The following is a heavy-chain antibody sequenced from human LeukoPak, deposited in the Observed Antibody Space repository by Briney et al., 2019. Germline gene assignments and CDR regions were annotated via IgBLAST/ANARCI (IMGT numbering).Heavy chain of an antibody. Sequence: GGSLRLSCAASGFTFSSYAMSWVRQAPGKGLEWVSDISGSGGTTYYAVSVKGRFTISRDNSRDTLYLQMNSLRAEDTAVYYCAKAWAAAGIFASWGLGTLVTVSS. D-gene: IGHD6-13*01. V-gene: IGHV3-23*01. CDR1: GFTFSSYA. CDR2: ISGSGGTT. CDR3: AKAWAAAGIFAS. J-gene: IGHJ4*02.